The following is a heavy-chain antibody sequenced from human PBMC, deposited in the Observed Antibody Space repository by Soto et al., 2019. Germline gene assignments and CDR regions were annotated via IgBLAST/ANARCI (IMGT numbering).Heavy chain of an antibody. J-gene: IGHJ4*02. D-gene: IGHD2-15*01. V-gene: IGHV3-23*01. Sequence: EVQLLESGGGLVQPGGSLRLSCAASGFTFSSYAMSWVRQAPGKGLEWVSAISGSGGSTYYADSVKGRFTISRDNSKNTLYLQMNSLRAEDTAVYYCAKYKGYCSGGSCYSGPYFDYWGQGTLVTVSS. CDR3: AKYKGYCSGGSCYSGPYFDY. CDR2: ISGSGGST. CDR1: GFTFSSYA.